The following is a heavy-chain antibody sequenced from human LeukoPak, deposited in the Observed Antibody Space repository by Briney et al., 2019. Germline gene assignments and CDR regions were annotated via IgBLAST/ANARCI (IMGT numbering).Heavy chain of an antibody. J-gene: IGHJ4*02. CDR3: ARAIQLWSAFDY. D-gene: IGHD5-18*01. CDR1: GFTVSSDY. CDR2: ISYDGSNK. Sequence: GGSLRLSCAASGFTVSSDYMSWVRQAPGKGLEWVAVISYDGSNKYYADSVKGRFTISRDNSKNTLYLQMNSLRAEDTAVYYCARAIQLWSAFDYWGQGTLVTVSS. V-gene: IGHV3-30-3*01.